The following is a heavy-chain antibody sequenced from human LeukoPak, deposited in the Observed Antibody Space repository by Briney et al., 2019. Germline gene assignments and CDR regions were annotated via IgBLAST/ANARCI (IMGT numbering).Heavy chain of an antibody. CDR1: GGSFSGYY. J-gene: IGHJ6*02. CDR3: ARGGLRYFDWLPSMDV. Sequence: SETLSLTCAVYGGSFSGYYWSWIRQPPGKGLEWIGEINRSGSTNYNPSLKSRVTISVDTSKNQFSLKLSSVTAADTAVYYCARGGLRYFDWLPSMDVWGQGTTVTVSS. V-gene: IGHV4-34*01. CDR2: INRSGST. D-gene: IGHD3-9*01.